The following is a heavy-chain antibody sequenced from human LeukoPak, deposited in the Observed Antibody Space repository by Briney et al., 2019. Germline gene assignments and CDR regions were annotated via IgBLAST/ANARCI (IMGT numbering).Heavy chain of an antibody. CDR3: ARQGAAGKYYYYCMDV. CDR2: IYPDDSNT. V-gene: IGHV5-51*01. D-gene: IGHD6-13*01. Sequence: GESLKISCQGSGYNFPIYWIGWVRQMPGQGLEWMGIIYPDDSNTIYGPSFQGQVTISADKSINTAYLEWSSLKASDTAIYYCARQGAAGKYYYYCMDVWGKGTTVTVPS. CDR1: GYNFPIYW. J-gene: IGHJ6*03.